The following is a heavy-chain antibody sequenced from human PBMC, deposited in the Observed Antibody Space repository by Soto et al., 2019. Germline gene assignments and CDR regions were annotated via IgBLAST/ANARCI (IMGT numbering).Heavy chain of an antibody. CDR2: INAGNGNT. V-gene: IGHV1-3*01. Sequence: ASVKVSCKASGYTFTSYAMHWVRQAPGQRLEWMGWINAGNGNTKYSQKFQGRVTITRDTSASTAYMELSSLRSEDTAVYYCAGGIAAAPTAYYYYGMDVWGQGTTVTVSS. CDR3: AGGIAAAPTAYYYYGMDV. J-gene: IGHJ6*02. D-gene: IGHD6-13*01. CDR1: GYTFTSYA.